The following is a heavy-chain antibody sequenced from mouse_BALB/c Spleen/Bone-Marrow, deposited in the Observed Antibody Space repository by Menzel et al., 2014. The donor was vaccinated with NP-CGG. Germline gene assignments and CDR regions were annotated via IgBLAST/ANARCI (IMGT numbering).Heavy chain of an antibody. CDR3: ARDGEYRYDWFAY. D-gene: IGHD2-14*01. CDR1: GFTFNYYC. V-gene: IGHV5-4*02. J-gene: IGHJ3*01. Sequence: EVKLMESGGGLVKPGGSLKLSCTASGFTFNYYCMYWVRQTPEKRLEWVATISDGGDYTYYLDSVKGRFTISRDNAKNNLYLQMSSLKSEDTAMYYCARDGEYRYDWFAYWGQGTLVTVSA. CDR2: ISDGGDYT.